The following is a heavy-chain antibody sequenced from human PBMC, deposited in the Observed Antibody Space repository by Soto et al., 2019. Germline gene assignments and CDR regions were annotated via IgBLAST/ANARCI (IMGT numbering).Heavy chain of an antibody. J-gene: IGHJ5*02. CDR1: GYTFTSYD. D-gene: IGHD5-12*01. CDR3: ARGPPDVAHFDP. V-gene: IGHV1-8*01. Sequence: ASVKVSCKASGYTFTSYDINWVRQATGQGLEWMGWMNPNSGNTGYAQKFQGRVTMTRNTSISTAYMELSSLRSEDTAVYYCARGPPDVAHFDPWGQGTLVTVSS. CDR2: MNPNSGNT.